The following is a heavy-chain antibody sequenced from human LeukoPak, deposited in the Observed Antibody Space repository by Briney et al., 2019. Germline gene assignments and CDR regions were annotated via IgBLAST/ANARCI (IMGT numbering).Heavy chain of an antibody. CDR2: ISYDGSNK. CDR3: ARGESSGYSTFDY. CDR1: GFTFSSYA. Sequence: GRSLRLSCAASGFTFSSYAMHWVRQAPGKGLEWVAVISYDGSNKYYADSVKGRFTISRDNSKNTLYLQMNSLRAEDTAVYYCARGESSGYSTFDYWGQGTLVTVSS. V-gene: IGHV3-30*04. J-gene: IGHJ4*02. D-gene: IGHD3-22*01.